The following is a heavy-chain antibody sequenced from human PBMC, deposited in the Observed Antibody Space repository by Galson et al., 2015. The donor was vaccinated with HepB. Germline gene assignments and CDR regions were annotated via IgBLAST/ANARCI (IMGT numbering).Heavy chain of an antibody. CDR2: INSGKGNT. J-gene: IGHJ4*02. D-gene: IGHD3-16*01. CDR1: GYTITAYA. V-gene: IGHV1-3*01. CDR3: ATGPVLTFGGPSVVPAYFDQ. Sequence: SVKVSCKASGYTITAYAFHWVRQAPGQRLEWVGWINSGKGNTEYSKKFQGRVTLTRDTSANTAYMEWTRLTSEDTAVYYCATGPVLTFGGPSVVPAYFDQWGQGSLVAVSS.